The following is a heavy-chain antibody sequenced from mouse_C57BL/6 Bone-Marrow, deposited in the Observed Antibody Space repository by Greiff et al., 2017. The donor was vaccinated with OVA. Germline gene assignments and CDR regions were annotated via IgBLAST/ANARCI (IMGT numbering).Heavy chain of an antibody. D-gene: IGHD2-2*01. J-gene: IGHJ1*03. V-gene: IGHV5-12*01. CDR3: ARVGYYWYFDV. CDR1: GFTFSDYY. CDR2: ISNGGGST. Sequence: DVQLVESGGGLVQPGGSLKLSCAASGFTFSDYYMYWVRQTPEKRLEWVAYISNGGGSTYYPATVKGRFTISRDNAKNTLYLQMSRLKSEDTAMYYCARVGYYWYFDVWGTGTTVTVSS.